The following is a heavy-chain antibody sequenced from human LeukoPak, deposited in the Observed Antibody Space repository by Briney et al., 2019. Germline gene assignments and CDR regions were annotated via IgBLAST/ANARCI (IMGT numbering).Heavy chain of an antibody. CDR2: IKQDGSEK. V-gene: IGHV3-7*03. CDR3: VRDPGGPYDY. D-gene: IGHD1-26*01. CDR1: GFTFSNCW. Sequence: GGSLRLSCAASGFTFSNCWMSWVRQAPGKGLEWVANIKQDGSEKYYVDSVKGRFTISRDNSKNTLYLQMNSLRAEDTAVYYCVRDPGGPYDYWGQGTLVTVSS. J-gene: IGHJ4*02.